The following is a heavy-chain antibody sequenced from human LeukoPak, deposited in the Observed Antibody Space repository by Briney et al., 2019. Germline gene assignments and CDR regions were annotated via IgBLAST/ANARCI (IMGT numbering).Heavy chain of an antibody. J-gene: IGHJ3*02. V-gene: IGHV4-59*01. CDR1: GVSISSYY. CDR2: IYYSGST. D-gene: IGHD1-26*01. CDR3: ARAISGSYSSAFDI. Sequence: SETLSLTCTVSGVSISSYYWSWIRQPPGKGLEWIGYIYYSGSTNYNPSLKSRVTISVDTSKNQFSPKLSSVTAADTAVYYCARAISGSYSSAFDIWGQGTMVTVSS.